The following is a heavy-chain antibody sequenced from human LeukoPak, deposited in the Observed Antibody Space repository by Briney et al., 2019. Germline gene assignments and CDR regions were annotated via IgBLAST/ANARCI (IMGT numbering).Heavy chain of an antibody. CDR3: ARGYDILTGYTDY. CDR1: GFTFSNYA. D-gene: IGHD3-9*01. Sequence: PGGSLRLSCAASGFTFSNYAMNWVRQAPGKGLEWVSSISSSSSYIYYADSVKGRFTISRDNAKNSLYLQMNSLRAEDTAVYYCARGYDILTGYTDYWGQGTLVTVSS. J-gene: IGHJ4*02. CDR2: ISSSSSYI. V-gene: IGHV3-21*01.